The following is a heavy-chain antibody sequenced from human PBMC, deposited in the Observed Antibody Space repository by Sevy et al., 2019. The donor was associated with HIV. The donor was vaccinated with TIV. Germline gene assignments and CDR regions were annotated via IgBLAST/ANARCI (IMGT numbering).Heavy chain of an antibody. CDR3: AKGAGSSLLSAIAY. CDR1: GFTFDDYG. V-gene: IGHV3-9*03. J-gene: IGHJ4*02. D-gene: IGHD2-15*01. Sequence: GGSLRLSCAASGFTFDDYGMHWVRQAPGKGLEWVSGISWNSDTIVYADSAKGRFTISRDNARNSLYLQMNSLRVEDMAFYYCAKGAGSSLLSAIAYWGQGTLVTVSS. CDR2: ISWNSDTI.